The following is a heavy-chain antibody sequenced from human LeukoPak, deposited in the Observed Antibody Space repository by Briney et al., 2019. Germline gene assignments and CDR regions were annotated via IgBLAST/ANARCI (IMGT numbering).Heavy chain of an antibody. CDR3: ARDRPDIIVVPAAIDGSDAFDI. Sequence: GASVKVSCKASGYTFTSYDINWVRQATGQGLEWMGWMNPNSGNTGYAQKFQGRVTITRNTSISTAYMELSRLRSDDTAVYYCARDRPDIIVVPAAIDGSDAFDIWGQGTMVTVSS. V-gene: IGHV1-8*03. D-gene: IGHD2-2*02. J-gene: IGHJ3*02. CDR2: MNPNSGNT. CDR1: GYTFTSYD.